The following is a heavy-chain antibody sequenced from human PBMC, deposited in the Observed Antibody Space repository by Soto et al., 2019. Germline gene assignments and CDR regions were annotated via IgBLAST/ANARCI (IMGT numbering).Heavy chain of an antibody. CDR1: GFTFSSFA. CDR2: ISGSADST. Sequence: VQLLESGGGLVQPGGSLRLSCAASGFTFSSFALNWVRQAPGKGLEWVSLISGSADSTFYADSVKGRFTISRDNSKNMLDLPINSLRAEDTAVYYCAKTRGAMIYAISVHGMDVWGQGTTVTVSS. V-gene: IGHV3-23*01. CDR3: AKTRGAMIYAISVHGMDV. D-gene: IGHD2-8*01. J-gene: IGHJ6*02.